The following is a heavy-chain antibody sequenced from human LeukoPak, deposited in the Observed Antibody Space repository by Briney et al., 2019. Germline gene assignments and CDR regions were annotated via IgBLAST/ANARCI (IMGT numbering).Heavy chain of an antibody. J-gene: IGHJ6*03. CDR1: GGSINRYY. CDR2: MYFRGTT. D-gene: IGHD3-10*01. Sequence: PSETLSLTCSISGGSINRYYWGWIRQPPGKELEWLGHMYFRGTTNYNPSLKSRVTISIDTSKNQFSLKLSSVTAADTAVYYCARECRPMVRGVIITDYYYYMDVWGKGTTVTISS. V-gene: IGHV4-59*12. CDR3: ARECRPMVRGVIITDYYYYMDV.